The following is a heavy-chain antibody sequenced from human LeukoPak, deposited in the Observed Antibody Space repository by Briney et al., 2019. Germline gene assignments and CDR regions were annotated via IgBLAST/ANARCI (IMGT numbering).Heavy chain of an antibody. CDR1: GFTFSSYE. J-gene: IGHJ4*02. V-gene: IGHV3-43D*03. CDR3: AKDIGRIAAAGMGY. D-gene: IGHD6-13*01. CDR2: ISWDGGST. Sequence: GGSLRLSCAASGFTFSSYEMNWVRQAPGKGLEWVSLISWDGGSTYYADSVKGRFTISGDNSKNSLYLQMNSLRAEDTALYYCAKDIGRIAAAGMGYWGQGTLVTVSS.